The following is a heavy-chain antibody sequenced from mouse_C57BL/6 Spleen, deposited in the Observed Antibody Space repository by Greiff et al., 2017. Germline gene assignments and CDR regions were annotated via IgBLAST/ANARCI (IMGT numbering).Heavy chain of an antibody. CDR1: GYSFTDSN. J-gene: IGHJ1*03. D-gene: IGHD1-1*01. V-gene: IGHV1-39*01. CDR3: ARGYFGSSYGYFDV. CDR2: INPNYGTT. Sequence: EVKLMESGPELVKPGASVKISCKASGYSFTDSNMNWVKQSNGKSLEWIGVINPNYGTTSYNQKFKGKATLTVDQSSSTAYMQLNSLTSEDSAVXYCARGYFGSSYGYFDVWGTGTTVTVAS.